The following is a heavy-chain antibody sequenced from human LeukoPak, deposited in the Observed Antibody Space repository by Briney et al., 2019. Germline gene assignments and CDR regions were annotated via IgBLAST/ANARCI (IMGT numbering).Heavy chain of an antibody. J-gene: IGHJ5*02. CDR1: GFTFSSYA. V-gene: IGHV3-23*01. CDR2: ISGSGGST. Sequence: PGGSLRLFCAASGFTFSSYAMSWVRQAPGKGLEWVSAISGSGGSTYYADSVKGRFTISRDNSKNTLYLQMNSLGAEDTAVYYCAKDEVVYYYGSGSNWFDPWGQGTLVTVSA. CDR3: AKDEVVYYYGSGSNWFDP. D-gene: IGHD3-10*01.